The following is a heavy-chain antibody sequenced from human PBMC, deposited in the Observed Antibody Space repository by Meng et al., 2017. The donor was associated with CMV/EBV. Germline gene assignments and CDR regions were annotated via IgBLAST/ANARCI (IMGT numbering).Heavy chain of an antibody. Sequence: ESLKISCAASGFTFSSYWMSWIRQPPGKGLEWIGEINHSGSTNYNPSLKSRVTISVDTSKNQFSLKLSSVTAADTAVYYCARGLWNYDYWGQGTLVTVSS. CDR1: GFTFSSYW. CDR3: ARGLWNYDY. CDR2: INHSGST. V-gene: IGHV4-34*01. D-gene: IGHD1-7*01. J-gene: IGHJ4*02.